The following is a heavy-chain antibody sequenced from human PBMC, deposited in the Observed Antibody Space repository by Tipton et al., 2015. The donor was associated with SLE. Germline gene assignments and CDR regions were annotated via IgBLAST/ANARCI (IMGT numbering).Heavy chain of an antibody. CDR3: AKGGYSSSNWYFDL. Sequence: SLRLSCAASGFTFSSYGMHWVRQAPGKGLEWVAFIRYDGSNKYYADSVKGRFTISRDNSKNTLYLQMNSLRAEDTAVYYCAKGGYSSSNWYFDLWGRGTLVTVSS. D-gene: IGHD6-13*01. CDR2: IRYDGSNK. J-gene: IGHJ2*01. V-gene: IGHV3-30*02. CDR1: GFTFSSYG.